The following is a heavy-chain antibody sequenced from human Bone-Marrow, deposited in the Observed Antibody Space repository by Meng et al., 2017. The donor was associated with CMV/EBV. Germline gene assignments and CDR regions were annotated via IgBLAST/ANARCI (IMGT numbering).Heavy chain of an antibody. CDR1: GFSFSTSG. CDR2: IQKGGSLK. V-gene: IGHV3-30*02. D-gene: IGHD2-15*01. J-gene: IGHJ4*02. CDR3: AIDPKVAY. Sequence: GESLKISCAASGFSFSTSGMHWVRQSPGKGLEWVSFIQKGGSLKVCTDSVKGRFTISREEFRNTIFLQMNSLTAEDTAVYYCAIDPKVAYWGQGTLVTVSS.